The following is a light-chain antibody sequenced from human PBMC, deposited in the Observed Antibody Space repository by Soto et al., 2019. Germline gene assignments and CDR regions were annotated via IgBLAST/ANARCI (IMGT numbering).Light chain of an antibody. CDR3: QPYGRSIT. Sequence: EIVLTQSPGTLSLSPGERATLSCRASQSVSSSYLAWDQQKPGQAPRLLIYGASSSATGIRDRFRGSGSGTDFTLTISLLELEYISVYYCQPYGRSITFDHVTPLEI. CDR2: GAS. J-gene: IGKJ5*01. V-gene: IGKV3-20*01. CDR1: QSVSSSY.